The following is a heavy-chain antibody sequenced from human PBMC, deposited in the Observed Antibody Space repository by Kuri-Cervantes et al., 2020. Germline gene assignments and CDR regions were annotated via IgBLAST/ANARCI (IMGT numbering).Heavy chain of an antibody. J-gene: IGHJ5*02. CDR1: GFPFSSYW. CDR3: AGGPYCGGDCYSGLP. V-gene: IGHV3-7*04. Sequence: GGSLRLSCAASGFPFSSYWMSWVRQAPGKGLEWVAKIKQDGSEKYYVDSVRGRFTISRDNAKNSLYLQMNSLRAEDTAVYYCAGGPYCGGDCYSGLPWGQGTLVTVSS. D-gene: IGHD2-21*02. CDR2: IKQDGSEK.